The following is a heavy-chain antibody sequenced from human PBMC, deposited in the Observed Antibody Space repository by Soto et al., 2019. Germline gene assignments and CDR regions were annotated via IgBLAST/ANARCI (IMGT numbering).Heavy chain of an antibody. CDR1: GFTFSSYS. V-gene: IGHV3-21*01. CDR2: ISSSSSYI. J-gene: IGHJ4*02. CDR3: AREGSYGSGSSFFDY. D-gene: IGHD3-10*01. Sequence: GGSLILSCAASGFTFSSYSMNWVRQAPGKGLEWVSSISSSSSYIYYADSVKGRFTISRDNAKNSLYLQMNSLRAEDTAVYYCAREGSYGSGSSFFDYWGQGTLVTVSS.